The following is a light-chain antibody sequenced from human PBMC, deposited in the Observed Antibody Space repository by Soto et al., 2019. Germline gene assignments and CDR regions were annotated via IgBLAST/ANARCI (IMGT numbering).Light chain of an antibody. CDR1: QSVGSN. CDR2: GAS. CDR3: QQYNNWPPWT. Sequence: EIVLTQSPGSLSLSPGERATLSCRACQSVGSNYLAWYQQKPGQAPRLLIYGASTRATGIPARFSGSGSGTEFTLTISSLQSEDFAVYYCQQYNNWPPWTFGQGTKVDIK. J-gene: IGKJ1*01. V-gene: IGKV3-15*01.